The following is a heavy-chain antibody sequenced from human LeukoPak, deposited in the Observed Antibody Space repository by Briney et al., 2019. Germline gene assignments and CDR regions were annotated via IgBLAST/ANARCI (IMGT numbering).Heavy chain of an antibody. CDR1: GGSISSSSYY. CDR2: IYYSGST. D-gene: IGHD3-3*01. CDR3: ARQWGHYDFWSGYQYYFDY. V-gene: IGHV4-39*01. Sequence: SETLPLTCTVSGGSISSSSYYWGWIRQPPGKGLEWIGSIYYSGSTYYNPSLKSRVTISVDTSKNQFSLKLSSVTAADTAVYYCARQWGHYDFWSGYQYYFDYWGQGTLVTVSS. J-gene: IGHJ4*02.